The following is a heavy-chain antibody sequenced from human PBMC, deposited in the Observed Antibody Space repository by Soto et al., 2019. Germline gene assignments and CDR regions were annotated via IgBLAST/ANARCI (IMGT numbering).Heavy chain of an antibody. Sequence: QVQLVQSGAEVKKPGASVKVSCKASGYTFTSYDINWVRQATGQGLEWMGWMNPNSGNTGYAQKFMCRVSMTRNTSISTAYMGLSRLRSEDTAVYYCAGAGCSGGSCYSDCFDPWGQGTLVTVSS. CDR3: AGAGCSGGSCYSDCFDP. CDR1: GYTFTSYD. V-gene: IGHV1-8*01. CDR2: MNPNSGNT. D-gene: IGHD2-15*01. J-gene: IGHJ5*02.